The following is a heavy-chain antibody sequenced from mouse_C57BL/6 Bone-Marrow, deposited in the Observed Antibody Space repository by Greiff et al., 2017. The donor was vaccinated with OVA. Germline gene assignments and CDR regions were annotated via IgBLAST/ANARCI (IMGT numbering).Heavy chain of an antibody. J-gene: IGHJ2*01. V-gene: IGHV1-53*01. D-gene: IGHD4-1*01. CDR3: ARPTGTWGGYFDY. CDR1: GYTFTSYW. CDR2: INPSNGGT. Sequence: QVQLQQPGTELVKPGASVKLSCKASGYTFTSYWMHWVKQRPGQGLEWIGNINPSNGGTNYNEKFKSKATLTVDKSSSTAYMQLNSLTSEDSAVYYCARPTGTWGGYFDYWGQGTTLTVSS.